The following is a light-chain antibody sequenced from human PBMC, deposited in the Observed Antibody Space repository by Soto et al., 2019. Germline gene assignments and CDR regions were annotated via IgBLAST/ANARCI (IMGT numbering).Light chain of an antibody. CDR2: GAS. V-gene: IGKV3-20*01. Sequence: EIVLTQSPATLSLSPGERATLSCRASESIRTYLAWYQQKPGQAPRLLIYGASSRATGIPDRFSGSGSGTDFTLTISRLEPEDFAVYYCQHYVSPPITFGQGTRLEIK. CDR1: ESIRTY. CDR3: QHYVSPPIT. J-gene: IGKJ5*01.